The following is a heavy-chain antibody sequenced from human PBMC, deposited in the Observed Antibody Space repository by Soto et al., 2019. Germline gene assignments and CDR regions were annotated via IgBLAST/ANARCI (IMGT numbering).Heavy chain of an antibody. CDR1: GGSISSYY. V-gene: IGHV4-59*08. Sequence: QVQLQESGPGLVKPSETLSLTCTVSGGSISSYYWSWIRQPPGKGLEWMGYIYYSGSTNYNPSLKSRVTISVDTSKNQFSLKLSSVTASVTAVYYCAIRYGSTLDYWGQGTLVTVSS. CDR3: AIRYGSTLDY. D-gene: IGHD2-2*01. J-gene: IGHJ4*02. CDR2: IYYSGST.